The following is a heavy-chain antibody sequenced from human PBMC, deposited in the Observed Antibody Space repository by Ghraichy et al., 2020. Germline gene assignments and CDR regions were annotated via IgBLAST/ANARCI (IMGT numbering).Heavy chain of an antibody. CDR1: GFGFREYA. Sequence: GGSLRLSCTASGFGFREYAMSLVRQAPGKGLEWVSIISSRGGKTYYADFVKGRFTISRDNAKNALFLQVNSLRTDDTAVYFCVKGKGELPTHFDFWGQGAQVTVSS. V-gene: IGHV3-23*01. J-gene: IGHJ4*02. D-gene: IGHD1-7*01. CDR3: VKGKGELPTHFDF. CDR2: ISSRGGKT.